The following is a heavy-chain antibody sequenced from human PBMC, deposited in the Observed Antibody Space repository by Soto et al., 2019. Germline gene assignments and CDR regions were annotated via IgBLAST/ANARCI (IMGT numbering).Heavy chain of an antibody. D-gene: IGHD3-22*01. Sequence: SETLSLTCTVSGGSISNSNYYWGWIRQPPGKGLEWIGSIYYTGNTYYNPSLKSRVTISVDTSKNQFSLKLGSLTASDTAVYYCMLGSGWXXXDYWGQGTLVTVS. CDR3: MLGSGWXXXDY. CDR2: IYYTGNT. J-gene: IGHJ4*02. CDR1: GGSISNSNYY. V-gene: IGHV4-39*01.